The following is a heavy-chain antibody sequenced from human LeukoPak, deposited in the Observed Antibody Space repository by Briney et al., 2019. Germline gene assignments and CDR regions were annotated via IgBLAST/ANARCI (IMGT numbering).Heavy chain of an antibody. V-gene: IGHV3-21*01. Sequence: GGSLRLSCAASGFTFSTYRMNWVRQAPGKGLEWASSISSSSSYIYYADSIKGRFTISRDNAKNSLYLQMNSLRAEDTAVYYCARDSITMVRGVIDYYMDVWGKGTTVTVSS. CDR3: ARDSITMVRGVIDYYMDV. CDR1: GFTFSTYR. D-gene: IGHD3-10*01. CDR2: ISSSSSYI. J-gene: IGHJ6*03.